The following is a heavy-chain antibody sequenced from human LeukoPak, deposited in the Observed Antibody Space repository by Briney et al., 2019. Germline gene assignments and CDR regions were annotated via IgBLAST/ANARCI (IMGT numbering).Heavy chain of an antibody. CDR3: ARSGYNRFDY. Sequence: GGSLRPSCAASGFTFSSYAMSWVRQAPGKGLEWVSSFSGSGGSTYYADSVKGRFTMSRDNSKSTLYLRTNSLRADDTAVYYCARSGYNRFDYWGQGTLVTVSS. CDR1: GFTFSSYA. CDR2: FSGSGGST. V-gene: IGHV3-23*01. D-gene: IGHD5-24*01. J-gene: IGHJ4*02.